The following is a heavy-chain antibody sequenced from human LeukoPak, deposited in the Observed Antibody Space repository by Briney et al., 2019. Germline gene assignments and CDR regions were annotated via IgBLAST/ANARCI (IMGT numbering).Heavy chain of an antibody. J-gene: IGHJ4*02. CDR1: GFTFSSYA. V-gene: IGHV3-30-3*01. CDR3: AKDYVSGDGYWDFDY. Sequence: GGSLRLSCAASGFTFSSYAMHWVRQAPGKGLEWVAVISYDGSNKYYADSVKGRFTISRDNSKNTMSLEMNSLRVEDTAVYYCAKDYVSGDGYWDFDYWGQGTLVTVSS. CDR2: ISYDGSNK. D-gene: IGHD5-24*01.